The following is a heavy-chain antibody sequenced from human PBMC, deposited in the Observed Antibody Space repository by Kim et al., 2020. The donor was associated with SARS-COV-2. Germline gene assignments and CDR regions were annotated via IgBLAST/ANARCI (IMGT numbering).Heavy chain of an antibody. CDR3: ARGTMRGYSYANDAFDI. V-gene: IGHV3-11*06. J-gene: IGHJ3*02. D-gene: IGHD5-18*01. Sequence: GKGRFTISRDNAKNSLYLQMNSLRAEDTAVYYCARGTMRGYSYANDAFDIWGQGTMVTVSS.